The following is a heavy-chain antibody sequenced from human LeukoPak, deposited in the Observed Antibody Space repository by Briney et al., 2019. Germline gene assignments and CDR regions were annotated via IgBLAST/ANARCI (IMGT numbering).Heavy chain of an antibody. CDR3: ARSPRRLGELSLYPLFDY. J-gene: IGHJ4*02. Sequence: GGSLRLSCAASGFTFSSYAMHWVRQAPGKGLEWLAVISYDGSNKYYADSVKGRFTISRDNSKNTLYLQMNSLRAEDTAVYYCARSPRRLGELSLYPLFDYWGQGTLVTVSS. D-gene: IGHD3-16*02. CDR1: GFTFSSYA. V-gene: IGHV3-30*04. CDR2: ISYDGSNK.